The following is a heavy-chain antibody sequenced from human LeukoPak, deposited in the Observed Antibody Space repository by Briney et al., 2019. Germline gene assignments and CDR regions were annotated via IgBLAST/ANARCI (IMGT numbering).Heavy chain of an antibody. V-gene: IGHV4-39*01. CDR2: IFYSGST. J-gene: IGHJ4*02. CDR1: GDSIGGSRYD. CDR3: ARRGITHRTSFFGH. D-gene: IGHD2-2*01. Sequence: SETLSLTCTVSGDSIGGSRYDWAWVRQPPGKGLEWIGSIFYSGSTYYNPSLKSRVTISVDTSKNQFPLNVSSVTAADTATYYCARRGITHRTSFFGHWGQGTLVTVSS.